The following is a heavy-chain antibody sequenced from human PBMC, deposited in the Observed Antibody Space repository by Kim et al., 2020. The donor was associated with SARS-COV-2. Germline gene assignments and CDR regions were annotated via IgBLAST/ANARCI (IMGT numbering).Heavy chain of an antibody. V-gene: IGHV1-24*01. D-gene: IGHD3-22*01. CDR1: GYTLTELS. CDR3: ATSNYYYDSSGYYRGRGFDY. CDR2: FDPEDGET. Sequence: ASVKVSCKVSGYTLTELSMHWVRQAPGKGLEWMGGFDPEDGETIYAQKFQGRVTMTEDTSTDTAYMELSSLRSEDTAVYYCATSNYYYDSSGYYRGRGFDYWGQGTLVTVSS. J-gene: IGHJ4*02.